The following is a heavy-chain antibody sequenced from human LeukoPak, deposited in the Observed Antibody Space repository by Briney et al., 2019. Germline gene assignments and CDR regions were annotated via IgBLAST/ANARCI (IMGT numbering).Heavy chain of an antibody. J-gene: IGHJ6*02. CDR2: IYYSGGT. CDR1: GGSISSSSYY. Sequence: PSETLSLTCTVSGGSISSSSYYWGWIRQPPGKGLEWIGSIYYSGGTYYNPSLKSRVTISVDTSKNQFSLKLSSVTAADTAVYYCARHCSSTSCSYYYYYGMDVWGQGTTVTVSS. CDR3: ARHCSSTSCSYYYYYGMDV. V-gene: IGHV4-39*01. D-gene: IGHD2-2*01.